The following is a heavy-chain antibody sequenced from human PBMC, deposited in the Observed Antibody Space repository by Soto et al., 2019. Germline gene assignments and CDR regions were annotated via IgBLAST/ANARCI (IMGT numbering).Heavy chain of an antibody. V-gene: IGHV3-30-3*01. CDR1: GFTFSSYA. J-gene: IGHJ4*02. CDR2: ISYDGSNK. Sequence: QVQLVESGGGVVQPGRSLRLSCAASGFTFSSYAMHWVRQAPGKGRERVAVISYDGSNKYYADSVKGRFTISRDNSKNTLYRQMNRLRAEDRAVYYCERDKWWDYYDSSGSLGAYYFDYWGQGTLVTVSS. D-gene: IGHD3-22*01. CDR3: ERDKWWDYYDSSGSLGAYYFDY.